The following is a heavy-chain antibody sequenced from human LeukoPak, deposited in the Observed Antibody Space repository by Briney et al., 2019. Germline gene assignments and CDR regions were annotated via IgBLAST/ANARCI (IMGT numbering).Heavy chain of an antibody. V-gene: IGHV1-18*01. CDR2: INANNGST. J-gene: IGHJ4*02. D-gene: IGHD5-12*01. CDR1: GYSFTSNG. CDR3: ARGLGSVVATVSD. Sequence: ASVKVSCKASGYSFTSNGISWVRQAPGQGLEWMGWINANNGSTNYARKFQGRVTLTTDTSTSTAYMEMRSLRSDDTAVFYCARGLGSVVATVSDWGQGTLVTVSS.